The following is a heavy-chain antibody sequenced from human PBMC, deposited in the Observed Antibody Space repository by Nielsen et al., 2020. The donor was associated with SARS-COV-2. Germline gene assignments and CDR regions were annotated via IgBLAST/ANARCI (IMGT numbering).Heavy chain of an antibody. CDR2: INSDGSST. V-gene: IGHV3-74*01. D-gene: IGHD4/OR15-4a*01. J-gene: IGHJ6*02. Sequence: GESLKISCAASGFTFSSYWMHWVRQAPGKGLVWVSRINSDGSSTSYADSVKGRFTISRDNAKDTLYLQMNSLSAEDTAVYYCARDGAGTGYYYYGLDVWGQGTTVTVSS. CDR1: GFTFSSYW. CDR3: ARDGAGTGYYYYGLDV.